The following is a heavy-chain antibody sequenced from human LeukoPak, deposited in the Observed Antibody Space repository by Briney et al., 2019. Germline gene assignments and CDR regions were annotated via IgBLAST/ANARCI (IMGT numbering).Heavy chain of an antibody. CDR1: GFTFSTYD. CDR3: ARVTAVAIDY. J-gene: IGHJ4*02. Sequence: GGSLRLSCAASGFTFSTYDMTWVRQAPGKGLEWVSQITSRSEIYYADSVKGRFTISRDNAKNTLYLQMNSLRDEDTAVYYCARVTAVAIDYWGQGTLLTVSS. D-gene: IGHD6-19*01. V-gene: IGHV3-48*03. CDR2: ITSRSEI.